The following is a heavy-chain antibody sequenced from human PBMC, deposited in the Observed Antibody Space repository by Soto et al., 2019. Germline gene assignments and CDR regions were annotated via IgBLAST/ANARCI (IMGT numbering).Heavy chain of an antibody. V-gene: IGHV4-31*03. J-gene: IGHJ4*02. CDR2: LYFSGRS. CDR1: GGSISSVGYY. D-gene: IGHD1-26*01. Sequence: QVQLQESGPGLVKPSQTLSLTCTVAGGSISSVGYYWNCIRQHPVKGLEWIGYLYFSGRSYYSSSVKLRVTISVDKPKYHFSRKRSSVTAADTALYYCARVWYSGGPTFVYWGQGTPVTLSS. CDR3: ARVWYSGGPTFVY.